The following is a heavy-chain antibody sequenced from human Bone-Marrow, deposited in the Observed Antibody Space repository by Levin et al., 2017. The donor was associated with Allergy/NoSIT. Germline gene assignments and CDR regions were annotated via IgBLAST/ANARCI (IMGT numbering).Heavy chain of an antibody. CDR2: ISSSGSTI. J-gene: IGHJ6*02. CDR3: ARDIVVVPAAIWHYYYYYGMDV. D-gene: IGHD2-2*02. CDR1: GFTFSDYY. V-gene: IGHV3-11*01. Sequence: GESLKISCAASGFTFSDYYMSWIRQAPGKGLEWVSYISSSGSTIYYADSVKGRFTISRDNAKNSLYLQMNSLRAEDTAVYYCARDIVVVPAAIWHYYYYYGMDVWGQGTTVTVSS.